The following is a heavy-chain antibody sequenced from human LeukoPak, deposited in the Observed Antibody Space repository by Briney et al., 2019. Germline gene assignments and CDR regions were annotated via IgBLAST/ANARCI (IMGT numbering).Heavy chain of an antibody. Sequence: PSGTLSLTCAVSGGSISSSNWWWWVRQPPREGLEWIGEIYHSGSTNYNPSLQSRVTISVDKSKNQFSLKLSYVTAADTAIYYCARHNYYDSSGYPYYYYYYGMDVWGQGTTVTVSS. CDR3: ARHNYYDSSGYPYYYYYYGMDV. J-gene: IGHJ6*02. CDR1: GGSISSSNW. CDR2: IYHSGST. D-gene: IGHD3-22*01. V-gene: IGHV4-4*02.